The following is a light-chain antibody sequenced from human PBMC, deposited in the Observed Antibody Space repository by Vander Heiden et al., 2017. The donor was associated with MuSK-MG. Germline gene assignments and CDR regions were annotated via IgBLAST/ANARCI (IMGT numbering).Light chain of an antibody. CDR2: KAS. CDR3: QQYNSDWT. Sequence: DSQMPQSPSTLSASVGDRVTITCRASQSISSWLAWYQQKPGKAPKLLIYKASSLESGVPSRFSGSGSGTEFTLTISSLQPDDFATYYCQQYNSDWTFGQGTKVEIK. J-gene: IGKJ1*01. CDR1: QSISSW. V-gene: IGKV1-5*03.